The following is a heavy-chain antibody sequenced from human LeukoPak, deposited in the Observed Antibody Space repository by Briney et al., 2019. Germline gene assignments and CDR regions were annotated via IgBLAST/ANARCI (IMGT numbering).Heavy chain of an antibody. CDR1: GFTVSSNY. Sequence: PGGSLRLSCAASGFTVSSNYMSWVRQAPGKGLEWVSVLYSGGSTYYADSVKGRFTISRDNSKNTLYLQMNSLRAEDTAVYYCARASLAAAGHYFDYWGQGTLVTVSS. CDR2: LYSGGST. V-gene: IGHV3-66*01. J-gene: IGHJ4*02. D-gene: IGHD6-13*01. CDR3: ARASLAAAGHYFDY.